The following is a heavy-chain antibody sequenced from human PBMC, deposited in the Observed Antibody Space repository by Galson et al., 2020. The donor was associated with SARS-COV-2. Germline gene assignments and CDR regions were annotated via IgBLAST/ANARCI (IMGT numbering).Heavy chain of an antibody. Sequence: ETSETLSLTCTVSRGPISGYYWGWIRQTPGKNLEWLGRIYSTGTTDYNPSLKSRVTISVDTSKNQFSLTLISVTAADTAVYYCAKLAEGRRSSEDYWGQGTLVTVSS. CDR1: RGPISGYY. V-gene: IGHV4-59*08. CDR3: AKLAEGRRSSEDY. J-gene: IGHJ4*02. CDR2: IYSTGTT.